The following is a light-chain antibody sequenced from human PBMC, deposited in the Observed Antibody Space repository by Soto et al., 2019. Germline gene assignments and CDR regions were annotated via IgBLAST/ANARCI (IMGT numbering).Light chain of an antibody. CDR2: EDT. V-gene: IGLV2-23*01. CDR3: CSDAGSSTWV. Sequence: QSALTQPASVSGSPGQSITMSCTGTSGDIGNYNLVSWYQQYPGKAPKLIIFEDTKRPSGVSNRFAGSKSGNTASLTVSGLQAEDEANYYGCSDAGSSTWVFGGGTKVTVL. CDR1: SGDIGNYNL. J-gene: IGLJ3*02.